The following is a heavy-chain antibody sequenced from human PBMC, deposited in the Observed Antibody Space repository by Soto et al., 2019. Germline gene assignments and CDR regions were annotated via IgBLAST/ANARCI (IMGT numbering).Heavy chain of an antibody. CDR3: ARDLEAVAGTGLDF. D-gene: IGHD6-19*01. V-gene: IGHV3-21*01. CDR2: ISSSSAYI. Sequence: GGSLRLSCAASGFTFSSYTMNWVRQAPGKGLEWVSSISSSSAYIYYADSLKGRFTISRDNAENSLFLQMNSLRAEDTAVYYCARDLEAVAGTGLDFWGQGTLVTVSS. CDR1: GFTFSSYT. J-gene: IGHJ4*02.